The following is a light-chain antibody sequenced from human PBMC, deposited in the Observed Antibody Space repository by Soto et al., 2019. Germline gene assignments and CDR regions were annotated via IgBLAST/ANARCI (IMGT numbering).Light chain of an antibody. V-gene: IGKV3-20*01. CDR3: QQYGSSPPVT. CDR1: QSVRSSY. J-gene: IGKJ4*01. Sequence: EIVLTQSPGTLSLSPGERATLSCRASQSVRSSYLAWYQQRPGQAPRRLIYAASSRATGIPDRFSGSGSGTDFTLSISRLESEDFAVYYCQQYGSSPPVTFGGGTKVEIK. CDR2: AAS.